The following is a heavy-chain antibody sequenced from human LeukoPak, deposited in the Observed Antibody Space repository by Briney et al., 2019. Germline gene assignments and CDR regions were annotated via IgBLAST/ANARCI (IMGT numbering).Heavy chain of an antibody. CDR3: VKGSADVRPYYFDY. CDR1: GFTFSNCA. D-gene: IGHD2-21*01. J-gene: IGHJ4*02. V-gene: IGHV3-23*01. CDR2: ITGSGGDT. Sequence: GGSLRLSCAASGFTFSNCAMSWVRQAPGKGLEWVSAITGSGGDTYHADSVRGRFTISRDNSKNTLYLQMDSLRAEDTAVYYCVKGSADVRPYYFDYWGQGTLVTVSS.